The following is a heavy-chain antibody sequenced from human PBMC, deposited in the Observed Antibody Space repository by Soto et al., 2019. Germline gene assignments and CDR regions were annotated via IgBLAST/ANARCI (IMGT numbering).Heavy chain of an antibody. CDR1: GYTFTGYY. CDR3: ASRGKYYYYYGMVV. Sequence: ASVKVSCKASGYTFTGYYMHWVRQAPGQGLEWMGWINPNSGGTNYAQRFQGRVTMTRDTSISTAYMELSRLRSDDTAVYYCASRGKYYYYYGMVVWGQGTTVTVSS. J-gene: IGHJ6*02. V-gene: IGHV1-2*02. CDR2: INPNSGGT. D-gene: IGHD3-16*01.